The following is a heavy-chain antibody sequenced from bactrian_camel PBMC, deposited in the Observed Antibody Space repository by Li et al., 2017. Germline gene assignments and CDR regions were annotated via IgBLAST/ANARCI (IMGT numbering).Heavy chain of an antibody. CDR2: IQPFSDAK. D-gene: IGHD3*01. CDR1: GYTYNRNC. Sequence: HVQLVESGGGSVQAGGSLRLSCAASGYTYNRNCMAWFRQAPGKEREGVAIIQPFSDAKYYADSVKGRFTISQDPTKNAVYLQMDSLTPEDTAMYYCAAGSSRGVPFRERGYPYWGQGTQVTVSS. CDR3: AAGSSRGVPFRERGYPY. J-gene: IGHJ4*01. V-gene: IGHV3S1*01.